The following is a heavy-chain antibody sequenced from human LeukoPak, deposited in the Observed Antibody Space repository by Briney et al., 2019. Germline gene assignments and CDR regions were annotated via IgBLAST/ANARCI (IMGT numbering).Heavy chain of an antibody. CDR2: IYYSGST. J-gene: IGHJ5*02. V-gene: IGHV4-59*01. CDR1: GGSISSYY. CDR3: ARDRGGRGYDLRWFDP. Sequence: SETLSLTCTVSGGSISSYYWSWIRQPPGKGLEWVGYIYYSGSTNYNPSLKRRVTISVDTSKNQFSLKLSSVTAADTAVYYCARDRGGRGYDLRWFDPWGQGTLVTVSS. D-gene: IGHD5-12*01.